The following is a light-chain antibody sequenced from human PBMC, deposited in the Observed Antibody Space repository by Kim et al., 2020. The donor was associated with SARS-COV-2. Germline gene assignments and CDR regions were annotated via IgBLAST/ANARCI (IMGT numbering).Light chain of an antibody. Sequence: EIVLTQSPGTLSLSPGERATLSCRASQSVSSSYLAWYQQKPGQAPRLLIYGASSRATGIPDRFSGSGSGTDFTLTISRLEPEDFAEYYCQQYGSSLYTFGQGTKLEI. J-gene: IGKJ2*01. CDR3: QQYGSSLYT. CDR2: GAS. CDR1: QSVSSSY. V-gene: IGKV3-20*01.